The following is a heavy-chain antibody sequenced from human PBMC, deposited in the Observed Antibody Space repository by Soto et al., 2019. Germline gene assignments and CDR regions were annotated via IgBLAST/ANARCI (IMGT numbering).Heavy chain of an antibody. D-gene: IGHD6-13*01. CDR1: GFSFSGYT. CDR3: SRDMWGSSSWFDP. J-gene: IGHJ5*02. CDR2: ISSGSSTI. V-gene: IGHV3-48*01. Sequence: EVQLEESGGGLVQPGGSLRLSCAASGFSFSGYTMNWVRQAPGKGLEWVAYISSGSSTIYYADSVKGRFTISSDNAKNSLYLQMNSLRVEDTAVYYCSRDMWGSSSWFDPWGQGTLFTVSS.